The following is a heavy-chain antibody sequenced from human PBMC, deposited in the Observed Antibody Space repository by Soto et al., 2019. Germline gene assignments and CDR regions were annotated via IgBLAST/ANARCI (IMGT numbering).Heavy chain of an antibody. J-gene: IGHJ6*02. D-gene: IGHD3-10*01. V-gene: IGHV1-69*01. CDR3: ARDRGPTRLYYYGMDV. CDR2: VIPIFDKT. Sequence: QVQLVQSGAEVRKPGSSVKVSCKASGGTFSSYTLSWVRQAPGRGLEWMGGVIPIFDKTKYAQKIQGRVTIPADESTSTVYMELSSLRFDDTVVYYCARDRGPTRLYYYGMDVWGQGTTVTVSS. CDR1: GGTFSSYT.